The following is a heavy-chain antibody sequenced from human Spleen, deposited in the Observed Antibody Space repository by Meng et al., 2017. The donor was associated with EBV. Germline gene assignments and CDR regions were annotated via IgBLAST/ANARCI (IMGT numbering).Heavy chain of an antibody. CDR2: FLPTLGAP. D-gene: IGHD3-10*01. V-gene: IGHV1-69*01. CDR3: ASESGRGYTPDY. J-gene: IGHJ4*02. CDR1: GGHFRNYA. Sequence: QVQLVQSAAEVKKPGSSVKVSCKTSGGHFRNYAISWVRQAPGQGLEWLGGFLPTLGAPNYAQKFHGRVSITADESTSTHYMDLSSLRSEDTAVYYCASESGRGYTPDYWGQGTLVTVSS.